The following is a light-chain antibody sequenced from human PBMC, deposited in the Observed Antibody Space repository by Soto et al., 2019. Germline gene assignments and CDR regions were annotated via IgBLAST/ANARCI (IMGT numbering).Light chain of an antibody. J-gene: IGKJ1*01. CDR2: GAS. V-gene: IGKV3-20*01. Sequence: EIVLTQSPGTLSLSPGERATLSCRASQSVISSYLAWYQQKPGQAPMLLIYGASSRATGIPDRFSGSGSGTAFTLAISRLQPDDFAVYYCQQYGSSRTFGQGTKVEIK. CDR3: QQYGSSRT. CDR1: QSVISSY.